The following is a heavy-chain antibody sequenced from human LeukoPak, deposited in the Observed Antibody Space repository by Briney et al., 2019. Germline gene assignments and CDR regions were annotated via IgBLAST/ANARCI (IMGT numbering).Heavy chain of an antibody. CDR3: ARSPLLWFGETPFDP. CDR1: GFTFSSYG. J-gene: IGHJ5*02. V-gene: IGHV3-30*03. D-gene: IGHD3-10*01. CDR2: ISYDGSNK. Sequence: EGSLRLSCAASGFTFSSYGMHWVRQAPGKGLEWVAVISYDGSNKYYADSVKGRFTISRDNSKNTLYLQMNSLRAEDTAVYYCARSPLLWFGETPFDPWGQGTLVTVSS.